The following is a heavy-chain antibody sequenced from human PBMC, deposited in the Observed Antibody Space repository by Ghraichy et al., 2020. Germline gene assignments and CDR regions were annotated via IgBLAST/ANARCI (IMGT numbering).Heavy chain of an antibody. CDR2: ISGSGGST. CDR3: AKLGGSSGS. CDR1: GFTFSNYA. Sequence: GESLNISCAASGFTFSNYAMSWVRQAPGKGLEWVSAISGSGGSTYYADSVKGRFTISRDNSKNTLYLQMNSLRAEDTAVYYCAKLGGSSGSWGQGTLVTVSS. J-gene: IGHJ5*02. D-gene: IGHD6-19*01. V-gene: IGHV3-23*01.